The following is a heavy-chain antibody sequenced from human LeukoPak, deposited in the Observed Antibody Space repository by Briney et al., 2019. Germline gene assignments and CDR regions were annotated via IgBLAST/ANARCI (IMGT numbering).Heavy chain of an antibody. V-gene: IGHV4-61*02. Sequence: SETLSLTCTVSGGSISSGSHYWNWIRQPAGKGLEWIGRIYTSGSTHYNPSLKSRVTISVDTSKNQFSLKLSSVTAADTALYYCARDRTQLVMEAFDIWGQGTMVTVSS. CDR3: ARDRTQLVMEAFDI. CDR2: IYTSGST. CDR1: GGSISSGSHY. D-gene: IGHD6-13*01. J-gene: IGHJ3*02.